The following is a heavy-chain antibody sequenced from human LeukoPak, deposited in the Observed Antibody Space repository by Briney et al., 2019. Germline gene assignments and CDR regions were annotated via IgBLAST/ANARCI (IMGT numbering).Heavy chain of an antibody. J-gene: IGHJ5*02. CDR2: ISYDRSIR. CDR3: AREDNPLWFDP. Sequence: GGSLRLSCAASEFSFNNFAMYWVRQPLGKGLEWLAVISYDRSIRYYADSVKGRFTISRDNSNNTLHLQMNSLRPDDSALYYCAREDNPLWFDPWGQGTLVTVSS. V-gene: IGHV3-30*04. CDR1: EFSFNNFA. D-gene: IGHD1-1*01.